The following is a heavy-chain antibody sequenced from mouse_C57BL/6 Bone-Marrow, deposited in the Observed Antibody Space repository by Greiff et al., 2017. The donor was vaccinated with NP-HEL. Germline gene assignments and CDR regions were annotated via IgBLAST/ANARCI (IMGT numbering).Heavy chain of an antibody. D-gene: IGHD2-5*01. V-gene: IGHV1-59*01. CDR1: GYTFTSYW. CDR3: ARRYSKRGFDY. J-gene: IGHJ2*01. Sequence: VQLQQPGAELVRPGTSVKLSCKASGYTFTSYWMHWVKQRPGQGLEWIGVIDPSDSYTNYNQKFKGKATLTVDTSSSTAYMQLSSLTSEDSAVYYCARRYSKRGFDYWGQGTTLTVSS. CDR2: IDPSDSYT.